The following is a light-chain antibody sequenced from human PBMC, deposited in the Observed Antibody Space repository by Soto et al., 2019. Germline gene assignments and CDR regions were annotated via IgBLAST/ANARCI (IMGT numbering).Light chain of an antibody. CDR3: LQDYNFPPT. V-gene: IGKV1-6*01. CDR1: QDIRND. Sequence: AIQMTQSPSSLSASVGDRVTITCRASQDIRNDLGWYQQKPGKAHKLLVSATARLKSGVPSRFSGSGSGTDFTLTISSLQPEDFATYYCLQDYNFPPTFGQGTKVDI. CDR2: ATA. J-gene: IGKJ1*01.